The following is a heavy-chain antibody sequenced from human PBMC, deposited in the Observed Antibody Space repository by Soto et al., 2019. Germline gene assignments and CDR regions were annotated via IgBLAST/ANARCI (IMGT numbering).Heavy chain of an antibody. CDR1: GGSFGNSA. V-gene: IGHV1-69*13. CDR3: ATGVIWIGYFTVDS. Sequence: GASVKVSCKASGGSFGNSAINWVRQTPGQGLEWLGGFIPVYRTLNYAQKFQGRVTITADESTGTAYMTLSSLVSDDTAVYYCATGVIWIGYFTVDSWGQGTRVTVS. D-gene: IGHD3-3*01. CDR2: FIPVYRTL. J-gene: IGHJ4*02.